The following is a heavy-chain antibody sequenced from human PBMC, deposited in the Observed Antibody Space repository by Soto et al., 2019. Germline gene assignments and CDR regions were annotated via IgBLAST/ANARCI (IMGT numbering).Heavy chain of an antibody. CDR2: IYWDDDK. D-gene: IGHD5-12*01. CDR1: GFSLSTSGVG. CDR3: AHRGWLQSTAYYFDY. V-gene: IGHV2-5*02. Sequence: QITLKESGPTLVKPTQTLTLTCTFSGFSLSTSGVGVGWIRQPPGKALEWLALIYWDDDKRYSPSLKSRLTITKDTYKNQVVLTMTNMDPVDTATYYFAHRGWLQSTAYYFDYWGQGTLGTVSS. J-gene: IGHJ4*02.